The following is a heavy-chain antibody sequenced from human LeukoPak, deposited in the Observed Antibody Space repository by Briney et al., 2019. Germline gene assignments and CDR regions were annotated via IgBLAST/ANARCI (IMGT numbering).Heavy chain of an antibody. V-gene: IGHV1-18*01. J-gene: IGHJ5*02. CDR2: ISAYNGNT. Sequence: ASVKVSCKASGYTLTSYGISWVRQAPGQGLEWMGWISAYNGNTNYAQKLQGRVTMTTDTSTSTAYMELRSLRSEDTAVYYCATDLRGEWFGGPKLLDPWGQGTLVTVSS. D-gene: IGHD3-10*01. CDR1: GYTLTSYG. CDR3: ATDLRGEWFGGPKLLDP.